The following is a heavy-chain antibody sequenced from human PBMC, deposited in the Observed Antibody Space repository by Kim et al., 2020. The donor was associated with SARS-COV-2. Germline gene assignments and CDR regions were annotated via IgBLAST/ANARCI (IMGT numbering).Heavy chain of an antibody. J-gene: IGHJ4*01. CDR2: IKRDGGVT. Sequence: GGSLRLSCGASGFTFKNYGMHWVRQAPGKGLDWLSVIKRDGGVTHYADSVKGRFTISRDNSKNTLYLQMNSLRAEDTAIYYCAREQTWFSWMYFD. CDR1: GFTFKNYG. CDR3: AREQTWFSWMYFD. V-gene: IGHV3-30*03. D-gene: IGHD3-10*01.